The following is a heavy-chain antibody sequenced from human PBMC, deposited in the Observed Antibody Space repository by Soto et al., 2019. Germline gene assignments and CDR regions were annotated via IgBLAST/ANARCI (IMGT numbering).Heavy chain of an antibody. V-gene: IGHV4-34*01. J-gene: IGHJ4*02. Sequence: QVQLQQWGAGLLKPSETLSLNCAVYGGSFSGYYWSWIRQPPGKGLEWIGEINHSGSTNYNPSLKSRVTISVDTSKNQFSLKLSSVTAADTAVYYCARGDSGYEGEGFDYWGQVTLVTVSS. CDR2: INHSGST. CDR1: GGSFSGYY. D-gene: IGHD5-12*01. CDR3: ARGDSGYEGEGFDY.